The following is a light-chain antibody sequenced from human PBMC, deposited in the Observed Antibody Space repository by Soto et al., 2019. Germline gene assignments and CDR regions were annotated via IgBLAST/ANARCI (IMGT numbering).Light chain of an antibody. J-gene: IGKJ5*01. CDR1: QSVSSY. Sequence: EIVMPQPPATLSVSPGETATLSCRASQSVSSYLAWYQQKPGQAPRLLIYGASTRATGIPARFSGSGSGTEFTLTISGLQSEDFAVYSCQEHNDWPLFTFGQGTRLEI. CDR2: GAS. V-gene: IGKV3-15*01. CDR3: QEHNDWPLFT.